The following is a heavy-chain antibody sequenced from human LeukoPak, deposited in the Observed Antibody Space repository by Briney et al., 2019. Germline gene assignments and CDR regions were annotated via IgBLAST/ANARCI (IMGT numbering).Heavy chain of an antibody. J-gene: IGHJ5*02. Sequence: ASETLSLTCSVSGYSISSGYYWGWVRQTPGKGLEWIGSIYHSGSTYYNPSLKSRVTISVDTSKNQFSLKLTSVTAADMAVYYCARPSFGSGPQEPYNWFDTWGQGSLVAVSS. V-gene: IGHV4-38-2*02. CDR1: GYSISSGYY. D-gene: IGHD3-10*01. CDR2: IYHSGST. CDR3: ARPSFGSGPQEPYNWFDT.